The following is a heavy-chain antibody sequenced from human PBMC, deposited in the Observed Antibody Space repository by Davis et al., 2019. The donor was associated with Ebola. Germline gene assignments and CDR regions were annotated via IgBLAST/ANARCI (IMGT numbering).Heavy chain of an antibody. CDR2: IYYSGST. CDR1: GGSFSGYY. D-gene: IGHD3-3*01. V-gene: IGHV4-59*08. J-gene: IGHJ4*02. CDR3: ARHYDFWSGYFDY. Sequence: SETLSLTCAVYGGSFSGYYWSWIRQPPGKGLEWIGYIYYSGSTNYNPSLKSRVTISVDTSKNQFSLKLSSVTAADTAVYYCARHYDFWSGYFDYWGQGTLVTVPS.